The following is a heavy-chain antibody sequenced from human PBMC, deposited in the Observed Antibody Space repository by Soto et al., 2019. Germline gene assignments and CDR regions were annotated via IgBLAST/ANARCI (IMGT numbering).Heavy chain of an antibody. CDR1: GFTFSSYG. Sequence: QVQLVESGGGVVQPGRSLRLSCAASGFTFSSYGMHWVRQAPGKGLEWVAVISYDGSNKYYADSVKGRFTISRDNSKNTLDLQMNSLRAEDTAVYYWAKDFLNQSGGSCYFDYWGQGTLVTVSS. V-gene: IGHV3-30*18. CDR3: AKDFLNQSGGSCYFDY. J-gene: IGHJ4*02. CDR2: ISYDGSNK. D-gene: IGHD2-15*01.